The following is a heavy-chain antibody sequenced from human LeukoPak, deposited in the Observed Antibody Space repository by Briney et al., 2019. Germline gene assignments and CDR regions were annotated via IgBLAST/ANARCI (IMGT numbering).Heavy chain of an antibody. CDR3: ARAYCGGDCYSVEEIDTSWFDP. J-gene: IGHJ5*02. Sequence: ASVKVSCKASGYTFTSYGISWVRQAPGQGLEWMGWISAYNGNTNYAQKLQGRVTMTTDTSTSTAYMELRSLRSEDTAVYYCARAYCGGDCYSVEEIDTSWFDPWGQGTLVTVSS. CDR1: GYTFTSYG. V-gene: IGHV1-18*01. CDR2: ISAYNGNT. D-gene: IGHD2-21*02.